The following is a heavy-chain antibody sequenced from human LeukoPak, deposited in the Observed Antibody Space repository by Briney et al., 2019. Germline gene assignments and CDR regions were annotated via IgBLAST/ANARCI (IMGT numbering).Heavy chain of an antibody. CDR3: ARNYVDGMDV. V-gene: IGHV3-30*14. D-gene: IGHD3-16*01. J-gene: IGHJ6*02. Sequence: GGSLRLSCAASGFTFSTYAMHWVRQAPGKGLEWVAAISYDGGKQYYPDSAKGRFTISRDNSKNTLYLQMNSLRAEDTAVYYCARNYVDGMDVWGQGTTVTVSS. CDR1: GFTFSTYA. CDR2: ISYDGGKQ.